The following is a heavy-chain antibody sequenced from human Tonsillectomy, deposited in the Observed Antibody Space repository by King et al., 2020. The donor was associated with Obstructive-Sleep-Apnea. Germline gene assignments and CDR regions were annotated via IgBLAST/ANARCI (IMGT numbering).Heavy chain of an antibody. CDR1: GFTFSSYA. Sequence: VQLVESGGGLVQPGGSLRLTCAASGFTFSSYAMHWVRQAPGKGLEYVSAISSNGGSTYYANSVKGRFTISSANSKNTLYLQMGSLRAEDMAVYYCAGSLGRYRSGWRINDAFDIWGQGTMVTVSS. V-gene: IGHV3-64*01. CDR3: AGSLGRYRSGWRINDAFDI. CDR2: ISSNGGST. J-gene: IGHJ3*02. D-gene: IGHD6-19*01.